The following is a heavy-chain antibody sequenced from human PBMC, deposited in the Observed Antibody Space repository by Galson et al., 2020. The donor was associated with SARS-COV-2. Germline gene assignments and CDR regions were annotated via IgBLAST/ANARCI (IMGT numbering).Heavy chain of an antibody. CDR3: ARGGFRYEA. J-gene: IGHJ5*01. Sequence: GGSLRLSCPVSGSTFSSNWMSWVRQAPGKGLEWVAKIRTDGTEKDYVDSVKGRSTLARDHAKNPLYLQMNDLRAEGTAVYYCARGGFRYEAWGHGTLVTGSS. D-gene: IGHD5-18*01. CDR1: GSTFSSNW. V-gene: IGHV3-7*01. CDR2: IRTDGTEK.